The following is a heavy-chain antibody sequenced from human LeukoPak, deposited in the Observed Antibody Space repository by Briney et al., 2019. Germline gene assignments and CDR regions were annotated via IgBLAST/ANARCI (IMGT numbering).Heavy chain of an antibody. CDR1: GSTFTNYW. V-gene: IGHV3-74*01. J-gene: IGHJ3*02. CDR2: VLSDGSRI. D-gene: IGHD6-19*01. CDR3: ARVAVGGTRAFDI. Sequence: GGSLRLSCAASGSTFTNYWMHWVRQAPGKGLVWVSRVLSDGSRITYADSVKGRFTISRDNAKKTLYLEMDSLRAEDTAVYYCARVAVGGTRAFDIWGQGTTVTVSS.